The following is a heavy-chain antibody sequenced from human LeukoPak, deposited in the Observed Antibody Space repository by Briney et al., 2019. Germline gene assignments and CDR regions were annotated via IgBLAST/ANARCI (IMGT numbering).Heavy chain of an antibody. V-gene: IGHV4-34*01. D-gene: IGHD3-22*01. J-gene: IGHJ4*02. Sequence: NPSETLSLTCAVYGGSFSGYYWSWIRQPPGKGLEWIGEINHSGSTNYNPSLKSRVTISVDTSKNQFSLKLSSVTAADTAVYYCARGGSWSWLLPYYFDYWGQGTLVTVSS. CDR3: ARGGSWSWLLPYYFDY. CDR2: INHSGST. CDR1: GGSFSGYY.